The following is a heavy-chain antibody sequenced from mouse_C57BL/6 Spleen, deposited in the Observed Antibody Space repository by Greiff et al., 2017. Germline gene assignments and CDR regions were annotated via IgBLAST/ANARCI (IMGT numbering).Heavy chain of an antibody. CDR3: ARRGSSPDWYFDV. J-gene: IGHJ1*03. CDR1: GYTFTNYW. V-gene: IGHV1-63*01. CDR2: IYPGGGYT. Sequence: QVQLKQSGAELVRPGTSVKMSCKASGYTFTNYWIGWAKQRPGHGLEWIGDIYPGGGYTNYNEKFKGKATLTADKSSSTAYMQFSSLTSEDSAIYYCARRGSSPDWYFDVWGTGTTVTVSS. D-gene: IGHD1-1*01.